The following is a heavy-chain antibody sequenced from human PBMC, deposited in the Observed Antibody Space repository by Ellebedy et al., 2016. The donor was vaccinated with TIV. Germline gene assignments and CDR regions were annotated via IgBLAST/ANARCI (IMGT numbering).Heavy chain of an antibody. CDR2: IHYSGST. CDR3: ARGRRGLVVAGRSMDF. D-gene: IGHD6-19*01. Sequence: AETLSLTXTVSAASISSSNYYWGWIRQPPGQGLEWIWNIHYSGSTYYNPSLKTRVTISVDTSKNQFSLKLRSVTAADTAMYFCARGRRGLVVAGRSMDFWGQGSTVTVSS. J-gene: IGHJ6*02. V-gene: IGHV4-39*01. CDR1: AASISSSNYY.